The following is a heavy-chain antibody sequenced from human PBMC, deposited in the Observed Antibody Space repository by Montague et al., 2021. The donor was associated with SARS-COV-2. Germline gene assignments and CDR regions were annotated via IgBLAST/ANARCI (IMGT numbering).Heavy chain of an antibody. J-gene: IGHJ2*01. CDR1: GGSISSATYY. Sequence: SETLSLTCTVSGGSISSATYYWGWVRQPPGKGLEWIGTINYSGKTYYNPPLKSRVTISVDTSKNQFSLKLTSVTAADTAVYYCARRAQWQLSWSVDLWGRGTLVTVSS. CDR3: ARRAQWQLSWSVDL. V-gene: IGHV4-39*01. CDR2: INYSGKT. D-gene: IGHD6-19*01.